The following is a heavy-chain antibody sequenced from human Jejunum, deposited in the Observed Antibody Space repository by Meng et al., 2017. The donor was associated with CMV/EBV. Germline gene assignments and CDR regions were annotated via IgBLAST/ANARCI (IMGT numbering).Heavy chain of an antibody. CDR2: INPSSGAI. Sequence: QVQRRQSGAEGKKPGASVKVSCKASGYAFTGYYIHWLRQAPGQGLEWMGWINPSSGAIFYAQKFQDRVTMSRETSITTVYMDLSSLRSDDTAVYFCSRGGGGDGTYLLDYWGQGTLVTVSS. V-gene: IGHV1-2*02. CDR1: GYAFTGYY. CDR3: SRGGGGDGTYLLDY. J-gene: IGHJ4*02. D-gene: IGHD2-21*01.